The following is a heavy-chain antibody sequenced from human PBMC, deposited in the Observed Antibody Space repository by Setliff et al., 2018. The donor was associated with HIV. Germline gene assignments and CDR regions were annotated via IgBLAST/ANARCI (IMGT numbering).Heavy chain of an antibody. CDR2: ISSSSSYV. J-gene: IGHJ4*02. Sequence: GGSLRLSCAASGFTFNSYTMNWVRQAPGKGLEWVSSISSSSSYVNYADSVKGRFSISRDNSKNSLYLQMISLRAEDTALYYCARQGNWEFDYWGQGTLVTVSS. V-gene: IGHV3-21*01. CDR1: GFTFNSYT. D-gene: IGHD7-27*01. CDR3: ARQGNWEFDY.